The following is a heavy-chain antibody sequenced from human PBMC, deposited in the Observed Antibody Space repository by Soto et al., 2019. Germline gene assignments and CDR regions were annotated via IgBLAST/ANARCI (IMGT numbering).Heavy chain of an antibody. V-gene: IGHV1-3*01. CDR1: GYTFTSYA. J-gene: IGHJ5*02. CDR3: ARDPSMVRGVIMVGSNWFDP. Sequence: QVQLVQSGAEVKKPGASVKVSCKASGYTFTSYAMHWVRQAPGQRLEWMGWINAGNGNTKYSKKFQGRVTITRDTSASTAYMELSSLRSEDTAVYYCARDPSMVRGVIMVGSNWFDPWGQGTLVTVSS. D-gene: IGHD3-10*01. CDR2: INAGNGNT.